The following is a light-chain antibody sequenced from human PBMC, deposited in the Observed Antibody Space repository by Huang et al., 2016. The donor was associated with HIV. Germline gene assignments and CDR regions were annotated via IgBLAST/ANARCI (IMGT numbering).Light chain of an antibody. Sequence: DIVMTQSPDSLAVSLGERATINCKSSPSVLYSSNNKNYLAWYQQKPGQPPKLLIYWASTLESGVPDRFSGSGSGTDFTLTISSLQAEDVAVYYCQQYYRPPFTFGPGTKVDIK. CDR3: QQYYRPPFT. CDR1: PSVLYSSNNKNY. V-gene: IGKV4-1*01. CDR2: WAS. J-gene: IGKJ3*01.